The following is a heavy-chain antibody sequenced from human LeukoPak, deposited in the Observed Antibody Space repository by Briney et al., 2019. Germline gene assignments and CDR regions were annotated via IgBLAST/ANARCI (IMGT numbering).Heavy chain of an antibody. CDR3: ARGWSRPYYYDSSGPPGRYYYMDV. CDR1: GGSFSGYY. Sequence: ASETLSLTCAVYGGSFSGYYWSWIRQPPGKGLEWIGEINHSGSTSYNPSLKSRVTISVDTSKNQFSLKLSSVTAADTAVYYCARGWSRPYYYDSSGPPGRYYYMDVWGKGITVTVSS. J-gene: IGHJ6*03. CDR2: INHSGST. V-gene: IGHV4-34*01. D-gene: IGHD3-22*01.